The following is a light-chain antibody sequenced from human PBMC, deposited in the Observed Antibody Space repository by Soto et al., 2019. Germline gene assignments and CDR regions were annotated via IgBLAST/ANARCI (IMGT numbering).Light chain of an antibody. CDR3: QQYENLPT. V-gene: IGKV1-33*01. J-gene: IGKJ5*01. Sequence: DSQRTQSPSSLSPSVVDRVTMTCPASQNINNYLNWYQQKPGRAPKLLIYDASNLEAGVPSRFRGSGSGTDFTFTISRLQPEDIATYYCQQYENLPTFGQGTRLEIK. CDR2: DAS. CDR1: QNINNY.